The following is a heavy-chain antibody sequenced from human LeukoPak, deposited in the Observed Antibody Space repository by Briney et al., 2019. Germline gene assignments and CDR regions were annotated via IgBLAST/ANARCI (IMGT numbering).Heavy chain of an antibody. CDR3: AKDRYGSGSYYFDY. Sequence: GGSLRFSCAASGFTFSSYTMSWVRQAPGKGLEWVSAVSGSGGSTYYADSVKGRFTISRDNSKNTLYVQMNSLRAEDTAIYYCAKDRYGSGSYYFDYWGQGTLVTVSS. J-gene: IGHJ4*02. D-gene: IGHD3-10*01. CDR1: GFTFSSYT. V-gene: IGHV3-23*01. CDR2: VSGSGGST.